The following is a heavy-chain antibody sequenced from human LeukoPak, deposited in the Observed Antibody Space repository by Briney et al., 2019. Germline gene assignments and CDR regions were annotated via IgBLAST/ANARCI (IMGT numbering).Heavy chain of an antibody. CDR1: GFTFSSYS. CDR3: ANPPMIVD. J-gene: IGHJ4*02. Sequence: GGSLRLSCAASGFTFSSYSMNWVRQAPGKGLEWVSSISSSSRYIYYADSVKGRFTISRDNSKNTLYLQMNSLRAEDTAVYYCANPPMIVDWGQGTLVTVSS. CDR2: ISSSSRYI. V-gene: IGHV3-21*04. D-gene: IGHD3-22*01.